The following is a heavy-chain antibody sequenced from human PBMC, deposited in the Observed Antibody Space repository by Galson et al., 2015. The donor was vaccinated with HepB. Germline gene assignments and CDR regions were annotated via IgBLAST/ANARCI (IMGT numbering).Heavy chain of an antibody. J-gene: IGHJ3*02. D-gene: IGHD3-3*01. Sequence: SVKVSCKASGYTSTSYYMHWVRQAPGQGLEWMGIINPTGGSTSYLQKFQGRVTMARDTSTSTVYMELSSLRSGDTAVYYCARIQVARDFWSGYFAFDIWGQGTMVTVSS. CDR3: ARIQVARDFWSGYFAFDI. CDR2: INPTGGST. V-gene: IGHV1-46*01. CDR1: GYTSTSYY.